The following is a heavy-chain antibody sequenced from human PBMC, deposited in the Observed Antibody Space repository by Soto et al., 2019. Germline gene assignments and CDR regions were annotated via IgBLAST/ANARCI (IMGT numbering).Heavy chain of an antibody. J-gene: IGHJ4*02. CDR3: ARGGTPDNYDFWSGYYGPIDY. CDR1: GGSISSSSYY. V-gene: IGHV4-39*01. D-gene: IGHD3-3*01. CDR2: IYYSGST. Sequence: PSETLSLTCTVSGGSISSSSYYWGWIRQPPGKGLEWIGSIYYSGSTYYNPSLKSRVTISVDTSKNQFSLKLSSVTAADTAVYYCARGGTPDNYDFWSGYYGPIDYWGQGTLVTVSS.